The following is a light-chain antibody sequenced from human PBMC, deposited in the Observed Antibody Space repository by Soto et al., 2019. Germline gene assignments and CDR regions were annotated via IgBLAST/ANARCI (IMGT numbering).Light chain of an antibody. CDR3: SSYAGSYTFV. V-gene: IGLV2-11*01. Sequence: QSALTQPRSVSGSPGQSVTISCTGTSSDVGGYNYVSWYQQHPGKAPKLMIYDVSKRPSGVPDRFSGSKSGNTASLTISGLQAEDEADYYCSSYAGSYTFVFGTGTKLTVL. J-gene: IGLJ1*01. CDR2: DVS. CDR1: SSDVGGYNY.